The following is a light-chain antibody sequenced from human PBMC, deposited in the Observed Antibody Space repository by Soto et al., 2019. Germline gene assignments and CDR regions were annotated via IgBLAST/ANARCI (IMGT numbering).Light chain of an antibody. V-gene: IGKV3-15*01. CDR1: QNVNSN. Sequence: EIVMTQSPATLSVSPGERATLSCRASQNVNSNLAWYQQKPDQAPRLLIYGASTRDTGVPARFSGSGSGTEFTLTISSLQPEDFAIYYCQHLNNWPSYTFGQGTKLEIK. CDR3: QHLNNWPSYT. J-gene: IGKJ2*01. CDR2: GAS.